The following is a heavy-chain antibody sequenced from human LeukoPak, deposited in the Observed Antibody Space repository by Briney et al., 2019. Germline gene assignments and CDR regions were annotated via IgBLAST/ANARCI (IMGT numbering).Heavy chain of an antibody. Sequence: ASVKVSCKASGYTFTSYGISWVRQAPGQGLEWMGWIRAYNGNTNYAQKLQGRVTMTTDTSTSTAYMELRSLRSDDTAVYYCARLGFGYYYDSSGYSDAFDIWGQGTMVTVSS. CDR2: IRAYNGNT. V-gene: IGHV1-18*01. J-gene: IGHJ3*02. CDR1: GYTFTSYG. D-gene: IGHD3-22*01. CDR3: ARLGFGYYYDSSGYSDAFDI.